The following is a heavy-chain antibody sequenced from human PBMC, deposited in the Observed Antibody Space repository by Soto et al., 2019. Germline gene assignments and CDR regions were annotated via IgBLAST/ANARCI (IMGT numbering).Heavy chain of an antibody. CDR2: VSLDSDSI. D-gene: IGHD3-3*01. V-gene: IGHV3-48*02. CDR1: GSDFSTYS. CDR3: ARLYYDYV. Sequence: GGSLRLSCRASGSDFSTYSMNWVRQAPGQGLEWIAYVSLDSDSIQYADSVKGRFTISRDDAENSLYLQMDSLRDEDTATYYCARLYYDYVWCQGTSVTVSS. J-gene: IGHJ6*02.